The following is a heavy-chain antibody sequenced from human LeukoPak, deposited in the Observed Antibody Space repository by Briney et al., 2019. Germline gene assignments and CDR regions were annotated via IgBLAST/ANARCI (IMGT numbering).Heavy chain of an antibody. Sequence: ASVKVSCXASGYTFTSYDINWVRQATGQGLEWMGWMNPNSGNTGYAQKFQGRVTMTRNTSISTAYMELSSLRSEDTAVYYCARVGLGYCSGGSCYGDWFDPWGQGTLVTVSS. D-gene: IGHD2-15*01. J-gene: IGHJ5*02. CDR3: ARVGLGYCSGGSCYGDWFDP. CDR1: GYTFTSYD. V-gene: IGHV1-8*01. CDR2: MNPNSGNT.